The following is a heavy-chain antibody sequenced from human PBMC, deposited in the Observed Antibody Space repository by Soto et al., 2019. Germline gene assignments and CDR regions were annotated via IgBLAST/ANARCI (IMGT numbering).Heavy chain of an antibody. CDR1: GYTFTSYY. V-gene: IGHV1-8*01. J-gene: IGHJ4*02. D-gene: IGHD6-13*01. Sequence: ASVKVSCKASGYTFTSYYINWVRQATGQGLEWMGWMNPNSGNTGYAQKFQGRVTMARNTSISTAYMELSSLRSEDTAVYYCARELSSSWRFDYWGQGTLVTVSS. CDR2: MNPNSGNT. CDR3: ARELSSSWRFDY.